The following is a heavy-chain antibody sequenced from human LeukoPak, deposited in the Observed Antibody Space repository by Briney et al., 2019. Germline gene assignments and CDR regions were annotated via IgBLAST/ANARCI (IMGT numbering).Heavy chain of an antibody. CDR1: GGSMTSSSYY. V-gene: IGHV4-39*07. CDR2: IYYSGST. CDR3: ARAHYYYYYMDV. J-gene: IGHJ6*03. Sequence: KPSETLSLTCTVSGGSMTSSSYYWGWVRQPPGKGLEWIGSIYYSGSTYYNPSLKSRVTISIDTSENRFSLKLSSVTAADTAVYYCARAHYYYYYMDVWAKGTTVTVSS.